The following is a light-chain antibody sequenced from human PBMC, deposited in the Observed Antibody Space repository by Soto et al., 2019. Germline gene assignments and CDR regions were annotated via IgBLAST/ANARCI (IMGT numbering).Light chain of an antibody. J-gene: IGKJ2*01. CDR3: QRYGDSPPNT. Sequence: EIVLTQSPGTLSLSPGESATLSCRASQSVNSRFLAWYQHKPGQAPRLLINAASTRASGIPDRFSGSTSGTDFTLTISRLEPEDFAVYYCQRYGDSPPNTFGQGTKLEIK. CDR1: QSVNSRF. V-gene: IGKV3-20*01. CDR2: AAS.